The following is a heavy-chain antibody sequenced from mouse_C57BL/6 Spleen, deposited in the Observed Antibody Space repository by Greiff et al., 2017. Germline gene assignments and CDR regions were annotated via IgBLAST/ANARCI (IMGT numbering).Heavy chain of an antibody. Sequence: VQLQQSGAELVRPGSSVKLSCKASGYTFTSYWMHWVKQRPIQGLEWIGNIDPSDSETHYNQKFKDKATLTVDKSSSTAYMQLSSLTSEDSAVYYCAREGDGSGRFAYWGQGTLVTVSA. V-gene: IGHV1-52*01. CDR1: GYTFTSYW. J-gene: IGHJ3*01. CDR2: IDPSDSET. D-gene: IGHD1-1*01. CDR3: AREGDGSGRFAY.